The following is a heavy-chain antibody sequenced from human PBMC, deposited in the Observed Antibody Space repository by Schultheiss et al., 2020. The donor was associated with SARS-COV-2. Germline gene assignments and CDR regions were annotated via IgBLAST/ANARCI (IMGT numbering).Heavy chain of an antibody. V-gene: IGHV4-39*07. CDR1: GGSISSGGYY. D-gene: IGHD6-13*01. Sequence: SETLSLTCTVSGGSISSGGYYWSWIRQHPGKGLEWIGSIHYSGSTYYNPSLKSRVTISVDTSKNQFSLKLSSVTAADTAVYYCARGGYTAYYYYYGMDVWGQGTTVTVSS. J-gene: IGHJ6*02. CDR2: IHYSGST. CDR3: ARGGYTAYYYYYGMDV.